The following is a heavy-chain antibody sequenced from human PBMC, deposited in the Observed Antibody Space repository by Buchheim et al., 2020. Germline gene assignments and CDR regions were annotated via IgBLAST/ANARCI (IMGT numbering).Heavy chain of an antibody. J-gene: IGHJ6*02. V-gene: IGHV3-33*01. D-gene: IGHD6-13*01. CDR1: GFTFSSYG. CDR3: ARVKVAAATYYYYGMDV. CDR2: IWYDGSNK. Sequence: QVQLVESGGGVVQPGRSLRLSCAASGFTFSSYGMHWVRQAPGKGLEWVAVIWYDGSNKYYADSVKGRFTISRDNSKNTLYLRMNGLRAEDTAVYYCARVKVAAATYYYYGMDVWGQGTT.